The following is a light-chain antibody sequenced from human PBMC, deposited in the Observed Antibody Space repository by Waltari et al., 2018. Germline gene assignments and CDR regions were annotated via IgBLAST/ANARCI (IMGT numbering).Light chain of an antibody. J-gene: IGLJ2*01. V-gene: IGLV1-51*01. CDR2: DND. CDR1: SPNIGRTF. CDR3: GTWNMAPYVFI. Sequence: QSVLTQPPSVSAAPGQKVTISCSGSSPNIGRTFVPWYQQIPGIAPKLLIYDNDKRPSGIPDRFSGSKSGTSATLDITGLQTGDEADYYCGTWNMAPYVFIFGGGTKLTVL.